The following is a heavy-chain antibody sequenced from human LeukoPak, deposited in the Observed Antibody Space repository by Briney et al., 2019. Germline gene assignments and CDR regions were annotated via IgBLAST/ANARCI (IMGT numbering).Heavy chain of an antibody. V-gene: IGHV4-59*10. CDR2: IYTSGTT. Sequence: SETLSLTCAVYGGSFSGYYWSWIRQPAGKGLEWIGRIYTSGTTNYNPSLKSRVTMSVDTSKNQFSLKLRSVTAADTAVYYCARLHYDSYYYYYMDVWGKGTTVTISS. CDR3: ARLHYDSYYYYYMDV. CDR1: GGSFSGYY. J-gene: IGHJ6*03. D-gene: IGHD3-3*01.